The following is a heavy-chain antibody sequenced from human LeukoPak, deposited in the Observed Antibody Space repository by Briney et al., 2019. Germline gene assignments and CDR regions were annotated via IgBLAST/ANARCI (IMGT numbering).Heavy chain of an antibody. CDR2: IYPSDSDT. CDR1: GYTFTTYW. D-gene: IGHD6-19*01. Sequence: GESLKISCKASGYTFTTYWIGWIRQMPGKGLEWMGIIYPSDSDTKYSPSFQGQVTISADRSISTTYLQWSSLKASDTAIYYCARGYSSGRSDAFDIWGQGTMLIVSS. J-gene: IGHJ3*02. V-gene: IGHV5-51*01. CDR3: ARGYSSGRSDAFDI.